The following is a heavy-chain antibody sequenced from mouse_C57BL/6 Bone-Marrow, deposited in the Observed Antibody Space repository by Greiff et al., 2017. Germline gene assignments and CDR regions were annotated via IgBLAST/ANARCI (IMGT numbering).Heavy chain of an antibody. V-gene: IGHV1-52*01. D-gene: IGHD3-3*01. J-gene: IGHJ3*01. CDR2: IDPSDSDT. Sequence: QVQLQQPGAELVRPGSSVKLSCKASGYTFTSYWMHWVKQRPIQGLEWIGNIDPSDSDTHYNQKFKDKATLTVDKSSSTAYMQLSSLASEDSAVYYCARGGTFAYWGQGTLVTVSA. CDR1: GYTFTSYW. CDR3: ARGGTFAY.